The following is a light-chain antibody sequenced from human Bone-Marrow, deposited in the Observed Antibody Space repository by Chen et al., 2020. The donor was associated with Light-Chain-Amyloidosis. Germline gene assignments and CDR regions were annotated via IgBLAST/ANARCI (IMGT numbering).Light chain of an antibody. CDR1: DCPTKY. CDR3: QSADSSGTYEVI. Sequence: SFELTQPPPVSVSPDQRSRTTFPGVDCPTKYAYWYQRKPGRAPVLVINRDTERPSGFSERFFGSSSGTTATLTISGGQAEDEADYHCQSADSSGTYEVIFGGGTKLTVL. CDR2: RDT. V-gene: IGLV3-25*03. J-gene: IGLJ2*01.